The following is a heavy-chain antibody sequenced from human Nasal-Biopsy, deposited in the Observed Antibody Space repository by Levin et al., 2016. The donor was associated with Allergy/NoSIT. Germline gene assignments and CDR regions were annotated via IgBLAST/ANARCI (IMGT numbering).Heavy chain of an antibody. CDR3: AREDEDDRASGPYFDH. CDR1: GYNFANYW. D-gene: IGHD3-16*01. Sequence: GSLRLSCKASGYNFANYWIAWVRQMPGKGLEWMGIIAPGDSDTRYSPSFQGQVTISVDNSIDTAYLQWTSLKASDTALYYCAREDEDDRASGPYFDHWGQGTLVTVSS. CDR2: IAPGDSDT. V-gene: IGHV5-51*01. J-gene: IGHJ4*02.